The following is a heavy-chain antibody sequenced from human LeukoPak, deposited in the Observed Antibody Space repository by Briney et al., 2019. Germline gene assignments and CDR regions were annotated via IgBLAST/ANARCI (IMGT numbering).Heavy chain of an antibody. CDR3: ASEVGYCSSTSCYGMYYYYYGMDV. Sequence: PGGSLRLSCAASGFTFSSYAMSWVRQAPGKGLEWVSAISGSGGSTYYADSVKGRFTISRDNSKSTLYLQMNSLRAEDTAVYYCASEVGYCSSTSCYGMYYYYYGMDVWGKGTTVTVSS. CDR2: ISGSGGST. V-gene: IGHV3-23*01. CDR1: GFTFSSYA. D-gene: IGHD2-2*01. J-gene: IGHJ6*04.